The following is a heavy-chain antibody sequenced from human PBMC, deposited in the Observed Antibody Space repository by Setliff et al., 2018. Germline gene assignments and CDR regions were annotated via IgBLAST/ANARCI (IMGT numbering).Heavy chain of an antibody. Sequence: TLSLTCTVSGGSISSSSYYWGWIRQPPGKGLEWIGSIYYSGSTYYNPSLKSRVTISVDTSKNQFSLKLSSVTAADTAVYYCARVSMYSSSWYYYYYGMDVWGQGTTVTVSS. V-gene: IGHV4-39*07. J-gene: IGHJ6*02. CDR2: IYYSGST. D-gene: IGHD6-13*01. CDR3: ARVSMYSSSWYYYYYGMDV. CDR1: GGSISSSSYY.